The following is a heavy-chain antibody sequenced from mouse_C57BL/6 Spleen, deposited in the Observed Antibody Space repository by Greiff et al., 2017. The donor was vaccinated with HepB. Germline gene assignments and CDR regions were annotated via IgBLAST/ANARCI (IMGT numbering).Heavy chain of an antibody. D-gene: IGHD3-2*02. CDR3: ARDKKLSYAMDY. CDR2: ISDGGSYT. CDR1: GFTFSSYA. Sequence: EVMLVESGGGLVKPGGSLKLSCAASGFTFSSYAMSWVRQTPEKRLEWVATISDGGSYTYYPDNVKGRFTISRDNAKNTLYLQLSHLKSEDTAMYYCARDKKLSYAMDYWGQGTSVTVSS. J-gene: IGHJ4*01. V-gene: IGHV5-4*01.